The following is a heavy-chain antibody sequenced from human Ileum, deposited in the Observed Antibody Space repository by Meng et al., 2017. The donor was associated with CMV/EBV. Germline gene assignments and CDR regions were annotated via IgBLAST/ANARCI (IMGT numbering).Heavy chain of an antibody. J-gene: IGHJ4*01. D-gene: IGHD2-2*01. CDR1: GFTFRNYA. V-gene: IGHV3-23*01. Sequence: LSCAASGFTFRNYAMSWVRQGKGKGMERIESISGSAGEEYYEDSMRGRFTISGDSSKNTLYLHVNSVRAEDSAIYYCVKGTIWYSGNYWGHGALVTVSS. CDR3: VKGTIWYSGNY. CDR2: ISGSAGEE.